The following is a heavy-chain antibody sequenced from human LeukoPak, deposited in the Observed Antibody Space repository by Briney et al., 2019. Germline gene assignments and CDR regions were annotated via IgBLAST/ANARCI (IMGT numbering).Heavy chain of an antibody. CDR1: GGSVSSGSFY. V-gene: IGHV4-61*01. CDR2: IYYSGTT. CDR3: ARLVRDGYRFDY. Sequence: SETLSLTCTASGGSVSSGSFYWNWLRQTPGKEWEWLGYIYYSGTTNYNPSLKSQVTISVDTSKNQFSLKLSSVTAADTAVYFCARLVRDGYRFDYWGQRTRVTVFS. D-gene: IGHD5-24*01. J-gene: IGHJ4*02.